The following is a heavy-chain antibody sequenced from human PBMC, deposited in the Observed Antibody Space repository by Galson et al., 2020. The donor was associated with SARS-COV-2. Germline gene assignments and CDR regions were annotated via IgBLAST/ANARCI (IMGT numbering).Heavy chain of an antibody. D-gene: IGHD3-3*01. CDR1: GYSFTGYG. V-gene: IGHV5-51*01. CDR3: ARYPPNFWSGYYFDY. J-gene: IGHJ4*02. CDR2: IYPADSDT. Sequence: KIGESLKISCKGSGYSFTGYGIAWVRQMPGKGLEWMGVIYPADSDTRYSPSFQGQVAISADKSISTAYLQWGSLKASDTAMYYCARYPPNFWSGYYFDYWGQGTLVTVSS.